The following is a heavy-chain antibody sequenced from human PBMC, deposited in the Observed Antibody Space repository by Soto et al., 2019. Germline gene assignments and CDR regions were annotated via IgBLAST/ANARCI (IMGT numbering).Heavy chain of an antibody. D-gene: IGHD3-10*01. J-gene: IGHJ5*02. CDR1: GGSISSGGYY. CDR3: ARAAADLYGSGIYPSTGFDP. V-gene: IGHV4-31*03. CDR2: IYYSGST. Sequence: QVQLQESGPGLVKPSQTLSLTCTVSGGSISSGGYYWSWIRQHPGKGLEWIGYIYYSGSTYYNPSLKGRVTISVDTSKNQFSLKLSSVTAADTAVYYWARAAADLYGSGIYPSTGFDPWGQGTLVPVSS.